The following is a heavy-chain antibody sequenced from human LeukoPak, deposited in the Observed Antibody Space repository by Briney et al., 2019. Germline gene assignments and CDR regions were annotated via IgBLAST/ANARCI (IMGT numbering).Heavy chain of an antibody. CDR3: ARVPSGYTPNANYYYYGMDV. D-gene: IGHD5-12*01. J-gene: IGHJ6*02. CDR2: IIPIIGIV. CDR1: GGTFTRYA. Sequence: SVKVSCKASGGTFTRYAISWVRQAPGQGLEWMGRIIPIIGIVNYAHKFQGGVTITADKSTTTAYMELNSLRSEDTAVYYCARVPSGYTPNANYYYYGMDVWGQGTTVTVSS. V-gene: IGHV1-69*04.